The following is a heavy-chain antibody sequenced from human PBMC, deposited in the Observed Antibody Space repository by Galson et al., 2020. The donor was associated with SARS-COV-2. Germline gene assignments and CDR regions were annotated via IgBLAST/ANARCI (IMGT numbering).Heavy chain of an antibody. CDR2: FIHVFHTA. Sequence: SVKVSCKASGGTFSRSDVNWVRQAPGQGLEWLGGFIHVFHTATYAQKFQGRVTITADEPTTTVYMELTSLRSDDTAVYFCVRGEVQTLDFWGQGTLVIVSS. CDR3: VRGEVQTLDF. CDR1: GGTFSRSD. J-gene: IGHJ4*02. V-gene: IGHV1-69*13. D-gene: IGHD3-16*01.